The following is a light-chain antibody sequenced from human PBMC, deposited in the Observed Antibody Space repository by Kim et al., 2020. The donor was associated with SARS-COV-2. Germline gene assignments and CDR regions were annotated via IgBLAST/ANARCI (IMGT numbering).Light chain of an antibody. Sequence: SYELTQPPSVSVAPGKTARITCGGNNIGSKSVHWYQQKPGQAPVLVIYYDSDRPSGIPERFSGSNSGNTATLTISRVGAGDEADYYCQVWDSSSDHRGVF. CDR2: YDS. CDR1: NIGSKS. J-gene: IGLJ2*01. V-gene: IGLV3-21*04. CDR3: QVWDSSSDHRGV.